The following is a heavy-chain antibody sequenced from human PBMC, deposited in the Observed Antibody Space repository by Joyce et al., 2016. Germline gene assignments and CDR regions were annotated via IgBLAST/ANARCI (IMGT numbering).Heavy chain of an antibody. CDR1: GFNFKNVW. J-gene: IGHJ4*01. V-gene: IGHV3-15*01. Sequence: EVQLVEPGGGLVKPGGSLRLSCAASGFNFKNVWMNWVRQAPGKGLEWVGRIKRASDGGTTNFAAPVKGRFSISRDDSRNVAYLQMTSLKTEDTAVYYCTTDLSDSRLVRGGPDYWGHGTLVTVSS. CDR2: IKRASDGGTT. CDR3: TTDLSDSRLVRGGPDY. D-gene: IGHD3-10*01.